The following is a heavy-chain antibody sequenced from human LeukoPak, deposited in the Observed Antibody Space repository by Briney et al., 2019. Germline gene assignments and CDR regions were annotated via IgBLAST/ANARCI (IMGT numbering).Heavy chain of an antibody. Sequence: ASETLSLTCAVSGGSISSGGYSWSWIRQPPGKGLEWIGHIYHSGSTYYNPSLKSRVTISVDRSKNQFSLKLSSVTAADTAVYYCARMDHYDILTGYYSGAFDIWGQGTMVTVSS. CDR3: ARMDHYDILTGYYSGAFDI. D-gene: IGHD3-9*01. CDR1: GGSISSGGYS. V-gene: IGHV4-30-2*01. J-gene: IGHJ3*02. CDR2: IYHSGST.